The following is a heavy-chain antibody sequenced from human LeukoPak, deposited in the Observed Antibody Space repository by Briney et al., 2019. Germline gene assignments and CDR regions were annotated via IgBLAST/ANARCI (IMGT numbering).Heavy chain of an antibody. J-gene: IGHJ6*04. Sequence: GGSLRLSCAASGFTFSSYGMHWVRQAPGKGLEWVAVISYDGSNKYYADSVKGRFTISRDNSKNTLYLQMNSLRAEDTAVYYCARDIPVRMHLWFGLDVWGRGTTVTVSS. D-gene: IGHD3-10*01. CDR3: ARDIPVRMHLWFGLDV. CDR2: ISYDGSNK. CDR1: GFTFSSYG. V-gene: IGHV3-30*03.